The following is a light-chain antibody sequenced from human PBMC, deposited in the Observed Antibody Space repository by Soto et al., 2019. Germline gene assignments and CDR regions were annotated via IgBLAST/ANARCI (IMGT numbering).Light chain of an antibody. CDR1: QSVSSY. Sequence: EIVLTQSPAPLSLSPGERATLSCRASQSVSSYLAWYQQKPGQAPRLLIYDASNRATGIPARFSGSGSGTDFTLTISSLEPEDFAVYYCQQRSNWRNTFGQGTRLETK. J-gene: IGKJ5*01. CDR2: DAS. CDR3: QQRSNWRNT. V-gene: IGKV3-11*01.